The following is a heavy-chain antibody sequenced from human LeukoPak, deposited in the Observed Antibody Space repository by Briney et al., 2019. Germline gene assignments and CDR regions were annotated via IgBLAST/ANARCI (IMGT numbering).Heavy chain of an antibody. D-gene: IGHD3-16*02. J-gene: IGHJ6*03. CDR2: IGTAGDT. CDR1: GFTFSSYD. Sequence: GGSLSLSCAACGFTFSSYDMHWVRQATGKGLEWVSAIGTAGDTYYPGSVKGQFTISRENAKNSLYLQMNSLKAGDTAVYYCARDLYWNDYVWGSYRWSMDVWGKGTTVTVSS. V-gene: IGHV3-13*03. CDR3: ARDLYWNDYVWGSYRWSMDV.